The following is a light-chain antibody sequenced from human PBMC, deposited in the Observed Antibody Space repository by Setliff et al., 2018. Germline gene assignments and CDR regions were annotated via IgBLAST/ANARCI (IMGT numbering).Light chain of an antibody. Sequence: QSALTQPASVSGSPGQSTAISCTGTSGDVGGYDYVSWYQQHPGKAPKLMIYDVSNRPSGVSNRFSVSKSGNTASLTISGLQAEDEADYYCGSYTSINTLLYIFGTGTKV. V-gene: IGLV2-14*01. CDR1: SGDVGGYDY. J-gene: IGLJ1*01. CDR2: DVS. CDR3: GSYTSINTLLYI.